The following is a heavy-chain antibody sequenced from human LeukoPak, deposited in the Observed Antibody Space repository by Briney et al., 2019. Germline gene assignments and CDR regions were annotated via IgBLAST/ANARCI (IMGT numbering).Heavy chain of an antibody. CDR3: VRAGYGDYGGGYDY. V-gene: IGHV5-51*01. CDR2: IYPGDSDT. J-gene: IGHJ4*02. D-gene: IGHD5-12*01. Sequence: GESLQISCKGSGYSFTSYWIGWVRQVPGKGLEGMGIIYPGDSDTKYSPSFQCQATISAYKSISTAYLQCSRLKASDTAMYYCVRAGYGDYGGGYDYWGQGTLVTVSS. CDR1: GYSFTSYW.